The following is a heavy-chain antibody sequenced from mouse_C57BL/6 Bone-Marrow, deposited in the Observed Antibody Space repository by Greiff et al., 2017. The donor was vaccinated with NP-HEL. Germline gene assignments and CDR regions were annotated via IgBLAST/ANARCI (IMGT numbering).Heavy chain of an antibody. Sequence: VQLKESGGGLVKPGGSLTLSCAASGFTFSDYGMHWVRQAPEKGLEWVAYISSGSSTIYYADTVKGRFTISRDNAKNTLFLQMTSLRSEDTAMYYCARLDYWGQGTTLTVSS. CDR3: ARLDY. V-gene: IGHV5-17*01. CDR1: GFTFSDYG. CDR2: ISSGSSTI. J-gene: IGHJ2*01.